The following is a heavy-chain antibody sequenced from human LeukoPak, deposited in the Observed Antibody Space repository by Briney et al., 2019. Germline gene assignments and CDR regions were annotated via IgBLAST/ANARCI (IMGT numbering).Heavy chain of an antibody. V-gene: IGHV3-23*01. J-gene: IGHJ4*02. D-gene: IGHD1-26*01. CDR2: ISGSGGST. CDR1: GFTFSSYA. Sequence: PGGFLRLSCAASGFTFSSYAMSWVRQAPGKGLEWVSAISGSGGSTYYADSVKGRFTISRDNSKNTLYLQMNSLRAEDTAVYYCAKDAFRYSGSYWIDYWGQGTLVTVSS. CDR3: AKDAFRYSGSYWIDY.